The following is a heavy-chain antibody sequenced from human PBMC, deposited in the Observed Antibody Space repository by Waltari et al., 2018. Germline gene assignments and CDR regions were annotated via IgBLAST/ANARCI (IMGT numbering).Heavy chain of an antibody. CDR3: ATPTVAQGQQQLGSFDY. CDR2: VDPEDGET. CDR1: GYTFTDYY. D-gene: IGHD6-13*01. V-gene: IGHV1-69-2*01. J-gene: IGHJ4*02. Sequence: EVQLVQSGAEMKKPGATVKISCKVSGYTFTDYYMHWVQQAPGKGLEWMGLVDPEDGETIYAEKFQGRVTITADTSTDTAYMELSSLRSEDTAVYYCATPTVAQGQQQLGSFDYWGQGTLVTVSS.